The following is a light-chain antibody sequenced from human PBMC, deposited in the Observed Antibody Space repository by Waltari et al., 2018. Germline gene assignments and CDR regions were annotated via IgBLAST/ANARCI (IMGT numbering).Light chain of an antibody. J-gene: IGKJ4*01. V-gene: IGKV3-15*01. CDR2: TAS. CDR3: QQYKKWPLT. CDR1: QNINNY. Sequence: ILLTQSPATLSLSPGESAPLSCRASQNINNYLAWYQQKSGQPPRLLIHTASTRANDVPARFSASWSPTEFTLTISSLQSEDFAVYYCQQYKKWPLTFGGGTKVEI.